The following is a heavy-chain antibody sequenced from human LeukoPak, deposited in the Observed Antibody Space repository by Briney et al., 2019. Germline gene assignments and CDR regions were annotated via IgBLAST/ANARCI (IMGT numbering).Heavy chain of an antibody. Sequence: PSQTPSLTCTVSGGSISSGGYYWSWIRQHPGKGLEWIGYIYYSGSTYYNPSLKSRVTISVDTSKNQFSLKLSSVTAADTAVYYCARDTLMVRGVIDYWGQGTLVTVSS. J-gene: IGHJ4*02. CDR2: IYYSGST. CDR1: GGSISSGGYY. V-gene: IGHV4-30-4*08. D-gene: IGHD3-10*01. CDR3: ARDTLMVRGVIDY.